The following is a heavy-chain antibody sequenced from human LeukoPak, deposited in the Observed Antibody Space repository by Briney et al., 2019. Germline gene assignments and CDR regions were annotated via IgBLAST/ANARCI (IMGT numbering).Heavy chain of an antibody. Sequence: PSETLSLTCAVYGGSFSGYYWSWIRQPPGKGLEWIGEINHSGSTNYNPSLKSRVTISVDTSKNQFSLKLSSVTAADTAVYYCARLSLYNYDFWSGYSSDAFDIWGQGAMVTVSS. J-gene: IGHJ3*02. CDR1: GGSFSGYY. CDR3: ARLSLYNYDFWSGYSSDAFDI. CDR2: INHSGST. D-gene: IGHD3-3*01. V-gene: IGHV4-34*01.